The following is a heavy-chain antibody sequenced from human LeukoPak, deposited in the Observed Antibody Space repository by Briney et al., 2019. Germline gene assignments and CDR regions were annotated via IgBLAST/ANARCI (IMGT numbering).Heavy chain of an antibody. J-gene: IGHJ4*02. CDR3: AKDSPVATW. CDR2: INADGSNT. V-gene: IGHV3-74*01. D-gene: IGHD1-26*01. Sequence: PGGSLRLSCAASGFIFRNHWMHWVRQAPGKGLMWVSRINADGSNTRYAASVKGRFTISRDNSKNTLYLQMDSLRADDTAKYYCAKDSPVATWWGQGTLVTVSS. CDR1: GFIFRNHW.